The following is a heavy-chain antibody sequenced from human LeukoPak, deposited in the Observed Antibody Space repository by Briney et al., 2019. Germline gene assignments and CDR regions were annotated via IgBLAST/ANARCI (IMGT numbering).Heavy chain of an antibody. CDR1: GFTLHDYD. CDR3: AGGDSSGCYFDL. D-gene: IGHD6-19*01. CDR2: IHWSGSST. Sequence: PGGSLRLSCAACGFTLHDYDMTGVRQAPGKGLEGVSGIHWSGSSTGYADSVKGRFTISRDNAKNSLSLQMNSLRVDDTALYYCAGGDSSGCYFDLWGRGTLVTVSS. V-gene: IGHV3-20*04. J-gene: IGHJ2*01.